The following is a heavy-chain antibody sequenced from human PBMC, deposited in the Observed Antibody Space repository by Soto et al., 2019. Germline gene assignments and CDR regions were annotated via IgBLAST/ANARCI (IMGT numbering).Heavy chain of an antibody. CDR1: GGSISSGGYY. D-gene: IGHD1-26*01. CDR2: IYYSGST. J-gene: IGHJ5*02. CDR3: ARVGRVVSWLRLPGNWFDP. V-gene: IGHV4-31*03. Sequence: SETLSLTCTVSGGSISSGGYYWSWIRQHPGKGLEWIGYIYYSGSTYYNPSLKSRVTISVDTSKNQFSLKLSSVTAADTAVYYCARVGRVVSWLRLPGNWFDPWGQGTLVTVSS.